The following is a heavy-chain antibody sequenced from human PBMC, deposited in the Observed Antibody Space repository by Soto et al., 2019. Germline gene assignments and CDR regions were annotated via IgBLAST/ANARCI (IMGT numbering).Heavy chain of an antibody. CDR3: TRPAKLYYYYYMDV. Sequence: SETLSLTCAVYGGSFSGYYWSWIRQPPGKGLEWIGEINHSGSTNYNPSLKSRVTISVDTSKNQFSLKLSSVTAADTAVYYCTRPAKLYYYYYMDVWGKGTTVTVSS. D-gene: IGHD2-2*01. J-gene: IGHJ6*03. CDR1: GGSFSGYY. CDR2: INHSGST. V-gene: IGHV4-34*01.